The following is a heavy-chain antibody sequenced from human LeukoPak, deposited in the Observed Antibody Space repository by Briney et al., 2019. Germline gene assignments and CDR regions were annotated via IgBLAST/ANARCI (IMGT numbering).Heavy chain of an antibody. D-gene: IGHD2-8*01. Sequence: SVKVSCKASGGTFSSYAISWVRQAPGQGLEWMGGIIPIFGTANYAQKFQGRVTVTTDTSTSTAYMDLRSLRSDDTAVYYCARTNLDCKSGVCYDYWGQGTPVTVSS. CDR2: IIPIFGTA. CDR1: GGTFSSYA. V-gene: IGHV1-69*05. CDR3: ARTNLDCKSGVCYDY. J-gene: IGHJ4*02.